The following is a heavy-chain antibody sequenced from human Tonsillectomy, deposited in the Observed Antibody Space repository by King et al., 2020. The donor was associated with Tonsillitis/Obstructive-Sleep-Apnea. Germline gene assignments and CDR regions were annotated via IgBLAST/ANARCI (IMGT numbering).Heavy chain of an antibody. CDR2: INPNSGGT. D-gene: IGHD2-2*01. Sequence: QLVQSGAEVKKPGASVKVSCKASGYTFAGYYIHWVRQAPGQGLEWMGRINPNSGGTNYAQNFQGRVTMTRDTAVSTAYMELSRLRSDDTAVYYCAMDPREGYCSSTSCYVDYNYYYMDVWGKGTTVTVSS. CDR1: GYTFAGYY. V-gene: IGHV1-2*06. CDR3: AMDPREGYCSSTSCYVDYNYYYMDV. J-gene: IGHJ6*03.